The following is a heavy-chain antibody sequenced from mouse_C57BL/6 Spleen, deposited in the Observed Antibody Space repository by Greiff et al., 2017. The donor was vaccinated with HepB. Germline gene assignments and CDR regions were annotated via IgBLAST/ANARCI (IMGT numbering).Heavy chain of an antibody. CDR1: GCTFTSYW. CDR2: IDPSDSYT. D-gene: IGHD3-2*02. CDR3: ASTAQAFAY. J-gene: IGHJ3*01. Sequence: QVQLQQPGAELVKPGASVKLSCKASGCTFTSYWMQWVKQRPGQGLEWIGEIDPSDSYTNYNQKFKGKATLTVDTSSSTAYMQLSSLTSEDSAVYYCASTAQAFAYWGQGTLVTVSA. V-gene: IGHV1-50*01.